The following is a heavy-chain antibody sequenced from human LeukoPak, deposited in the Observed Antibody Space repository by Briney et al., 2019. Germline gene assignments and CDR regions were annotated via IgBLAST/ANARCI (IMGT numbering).Heavy chain of an antibody. CDR1: GGSFSGYY. Sequence: SETLSLTCAVYGGSFSGYYWSWIRQPPGKGLEWIGEINHSGSTNYNPSLKCRVTISVDTSKNQFSLKLSSVTAADTAVYYCARGLGNDILTGYSSDDNDYWGQGTLVTVSS. J-gene: IGHJ4*02. D-gene: IGHD3-9*01. V-gene: IGHV4-34*01. CDR2: INHSGST. CDR3: ARGLGNDILTGYSSDDNDY.